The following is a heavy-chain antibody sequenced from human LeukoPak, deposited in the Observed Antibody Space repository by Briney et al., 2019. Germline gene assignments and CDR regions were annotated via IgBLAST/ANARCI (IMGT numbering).Heavy chain of an antibody. CDR3: AREHMTRVTLDY. D-gene: IGHD4-17*01. CDR1: GYTFTSYD. CDR2: INPNSGGT. J-gene: IGHJ4*02. Sequence: ASVKVSCKASGYTFTSYDINWVRQATGQGLEWMGWINPNSGGTNYAQKFQGRVTMTRDTSISTAYLELSRLRSDDTAVYYCAREHMTRVTLDYWGQGTLVTVSS. V-gene: IGHV1-2*02.